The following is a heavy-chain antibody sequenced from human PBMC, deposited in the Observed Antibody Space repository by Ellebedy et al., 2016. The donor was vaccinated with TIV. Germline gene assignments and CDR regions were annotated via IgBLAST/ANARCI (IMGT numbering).Heavy chain of an antibody. J-gene: IGHJ5*01. CDR2: ISYHGSDK. V-gene: IGHV3-30*04. CDR3: ARDPDAFGDQYFDL. Sequence: GESLKISCSASGFSFSSYAMHWVRQAPGKGLEWVSLISYHGSDKYYADSVKGRFPISRDNSKNTLDLQMNNLRTEDTAVYYCARDPDAFGDQYFDLWGQGTLVIVSS. D-gene: IGHD3-10*01. CDR1: GFSFSSYA.